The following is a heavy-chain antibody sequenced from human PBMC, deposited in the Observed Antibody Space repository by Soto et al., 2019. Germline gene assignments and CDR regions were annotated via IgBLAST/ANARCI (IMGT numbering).Heavy chain of an antibody. CDR1: EFRVSTYA. CDR3: APRNWFDP. V-gene: IGHV3-23*01. Sequence: SLKVSCAAPEFRVSTYAMSGVRQAPGKGLEWVSAISGSGGSTYYADSVKGRFTISRDNSKNTLYLQMNSLRADDTAVYYCAPRNWFDPWGQGTMV. J-gene: IGHJ5*02. CDR2: ISGSGGST.